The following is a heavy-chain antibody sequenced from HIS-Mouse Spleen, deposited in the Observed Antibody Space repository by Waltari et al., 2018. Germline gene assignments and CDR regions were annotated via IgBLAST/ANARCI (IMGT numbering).Heavy chain of an antibody. D-gene: IGHD6-13*01. CDR1: GGSLSSSSYY. J-gene: IGHJ2*01. CDR2: IYYSGRT. Sequence: QLQLQESGPGLVKPSETLSLTCTVPGGSLSSSSYYRGWIRQPPGKGLEWIGSIYYSGRTYSNPSLKSRVTISVDTSKNQFSLKLSSVTAADTAVYYCAREIPYSSSWYDWYFDLWGRGTLVTVSS. CDR3: AREIPYSSSWYDWYFDL. V-gene: IGHV4-39*07.